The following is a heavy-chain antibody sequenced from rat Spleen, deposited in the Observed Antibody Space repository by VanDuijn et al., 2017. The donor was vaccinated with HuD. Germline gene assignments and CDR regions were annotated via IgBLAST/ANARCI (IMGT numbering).Heavy chain of an antibody. Sequence: EVQLQESGPGLVKPSQSLSLTCSVTVYSITSSYRWNWIRKFPGSKLEWMGYINSAGSTNYNPSLKSRISITRDTSKNQFFLQVKSVTTEDTATYYCARRHYGYTDYFDYWGQGVMVTVSS. CDR2: INSAGST. D-gene: IGHD1-9*01. CDR1: VYSITSSYR. J-gene: IGHJ2*01. CDR3: ARRHYGYTDYFDY. V-gene: IGHV3-3*01.